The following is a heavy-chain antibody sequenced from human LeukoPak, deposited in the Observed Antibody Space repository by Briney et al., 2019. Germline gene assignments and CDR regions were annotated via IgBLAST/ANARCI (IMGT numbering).Heavy chain of an antibody. Sequence: ASVKVSCKASGYTFTNYYIHWVRQAPGQGLEWMGWINSNRGGTNYAQKFQGRVTMTRDTSISTAYMELRSVRSGDTAVYYCARDHGDDAFDIWGPGTMVTVSS. V-gene: IGHV1-2*02. CDR2: INSNRGGT. CDR3: ARDHGDDAFDI. D-gene: IGHD3-3*01. J-gene: IGHJ3*02. CDR1: GYTFTNYY.